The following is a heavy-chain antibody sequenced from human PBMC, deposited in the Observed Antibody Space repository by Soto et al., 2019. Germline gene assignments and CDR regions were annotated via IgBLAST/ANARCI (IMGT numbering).Heavy chain of an antibody. CDR2: INWDSDTI. CDR1: GFTFDDYA. Sequence: VQLVESGGDLVQPGRSLRLSCAASGFTFDDYAMHWVRQVPGKGLEWVAGINWDSDTIAYAASVRGRFTISRDNAKNTLYLQMNSLRAEDAALYYCAKDFHTNMALMDVWGKGATGTVSS. CDR3: AKDFHTNMALMDV. J-gene: IGHJ6*04. V-gene: IGHV3-9*01. D-gene: IGHD3-10*01.